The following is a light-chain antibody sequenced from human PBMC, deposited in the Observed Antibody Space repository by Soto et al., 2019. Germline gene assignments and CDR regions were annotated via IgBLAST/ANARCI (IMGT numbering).Light chain of an antibody. CDR3: QQYNLWT. J-gene: IGKJ1*01. CDR1: QSISSW. CDR2: DAS. Sequence: DIQMTQSPSTLSASVGDRVTITCRASQSISSWLAWYQQKPGKAPKLLIYDASSLESGVPSRFSGSGSGTEFTLTISSLQPDDFATYYCQQYNLWTFGQGTKVYIK. V-gene: IGKV1-5*01.